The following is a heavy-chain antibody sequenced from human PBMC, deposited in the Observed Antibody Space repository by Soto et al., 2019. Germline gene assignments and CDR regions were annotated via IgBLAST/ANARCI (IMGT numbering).Heavy chain of an antibody. CDR2: ISYDGSNK. CDR1: GFTFSSYG. V-gene: IGHV3-30*18. D-gene: IGHD3-16*02. CDR3: ANVGVWGSYRYTRGGMDV. J-gene: IGHJ6*02. Sequence: QVQLVESGGGVVQPGRSLRLSCAASGFTFSSYGMHWVRQAPGKGLEWVAVISYDGSNKYYADSVKGRFTISRDNSKNTLYLQMNSLRAEDTAVYYCANVGVWGSYRYTRGGMDVWGQGTTVTVSS.